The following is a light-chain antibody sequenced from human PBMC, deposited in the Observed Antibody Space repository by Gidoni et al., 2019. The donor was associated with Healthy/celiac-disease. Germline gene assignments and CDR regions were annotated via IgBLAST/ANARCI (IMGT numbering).Light chain of an antibody. Sequence: EIVLTQSPGTLSLSPGERATLSCRASQSVSSSYLAWYQQKPVQAPRLLIYGASSRATGIPDRFSGSGSGTDFTLTISRLEPEDFAVYYCQQYGSSPTTFXQXTKVEIK. CDR1: QSVSSSY. V-gene: IGKV3-20*01. CDR3: QQYGSSPTT. CDR2: GAS. J-gene: IGKJ1*01.